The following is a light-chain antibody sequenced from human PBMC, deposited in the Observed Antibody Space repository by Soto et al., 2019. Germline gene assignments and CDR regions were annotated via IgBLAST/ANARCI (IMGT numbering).Light chain of an antibody. CDR2: EAT. V-gene: IGLV2-23*01. J-gene: IGLJ2*01. CDR1: SSDIGSYNL. CDR3: CSYITNRTVV. Sequence: QSALTQPASVSRSPRQSITISCTGTSSDIGSYNLVSWYQHPPGKAPILLIYEATKRPSGVSNRFSGSKSGNTASLTISGLQAEDEADYYCCSYITNRTVVFGGGTKLTVL.